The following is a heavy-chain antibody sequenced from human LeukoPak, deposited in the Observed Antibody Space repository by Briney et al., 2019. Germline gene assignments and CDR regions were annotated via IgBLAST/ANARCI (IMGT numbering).Heavy chain of an antibody. Sequence: SETLSLTCTVSGGSITSKNYYWGWIRQSPGKGLEWIGSIHYSGSSYYNPSLKSRVFISVDTSKSQFSLRESSVTVADTAIYYCARQQGYYDFETATAFPPYYFDSWGQGTLVTSSS. CDR2: IHYSGSS. CDR1: GGSITSKNYY. V-gene: IGHV4-39*01. J-gene: IGHJ4*02. CDR3: ARQQGYYDFETATAFPPYYFDS. D-gene: IGHD3-3*01.